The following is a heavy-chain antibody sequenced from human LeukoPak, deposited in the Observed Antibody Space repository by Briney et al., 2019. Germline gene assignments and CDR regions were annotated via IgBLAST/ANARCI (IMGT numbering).Heavy chain of an antibody. J-gene: IGHJ4*02. D-gene: IGHD1-26*01. CDR3: AKAYSGSYYFDY. V-gene: IGHV3-23*01. CDR1: GFTFSSYA. CDR2: ICGSGGST. Sequence: AGSLRLSCAASGFTFSSYAMSWIRQAPGKGLEWVSAICGSGGSTYYADSVNARFTISRDNSKNMLYLQMTSLRAEDTAVYYCAKAYSGSYYFDYWGQGTLVTVSS.